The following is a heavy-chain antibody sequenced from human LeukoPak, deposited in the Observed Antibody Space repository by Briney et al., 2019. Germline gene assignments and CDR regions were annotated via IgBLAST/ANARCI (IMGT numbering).Heavy chain of an antibody. CDR1: GFTFSSHS. CDR3: ARNQQLGGHSYYYYGMDV. D-gene: IGHD3-16*01. CDR2: ISSSNIII. J-gene: IGHJ6*02. Sequence: PGGSLGLSCAASGFTFSSHSMNWVRQAPGKGLEWVSYISSSNIIIHYADSVKGRFTISRDNSKNTLYLQMNSLRADDTAIYYCARNQQLGGHSYYYYGMDVWGQGTTVTVSS. V-gene: IGHV3-48*01.